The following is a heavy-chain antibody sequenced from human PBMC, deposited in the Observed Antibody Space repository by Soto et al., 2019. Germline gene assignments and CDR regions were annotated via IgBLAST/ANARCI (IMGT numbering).Heavy chain of an antibody. V-gene: IGHV3-30*18. CDR2: ISYDGGNK. CDR1: GFTFSSYG. D-gene: IGHD1-26*01. CDR3: AKSDARRWVYYYGMDV. J-gene: IGHJ6*02. Sequence: PGGSLRLSCAASGFTFSSYGMHWVRQAPGKGLEWVAVISYDGGNKYYADSVKGRFTISRDNSKNTLYLQMNSLRAEDTAVYYCAKSDARRWVYYYGMDVWGQGTTVTVSS.